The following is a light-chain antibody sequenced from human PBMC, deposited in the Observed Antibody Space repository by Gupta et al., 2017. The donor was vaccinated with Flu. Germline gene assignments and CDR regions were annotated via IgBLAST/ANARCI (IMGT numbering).Light chain of an antibody. V-gene: IGLV2-14*04. CDR3: SSYTSSSKV. J-gene: IGLJ2*01. Sequence: CTGTSSDVGGYNYVSWYQQHPGKAPKLMIYDVSNRPSGVSNRFSGSKSGNTASLTISGLQAEDEADYYCSSYTSSSKVFGGGTKLTVL. CDR1: SSDVGGYNY. CDR2: DVS.